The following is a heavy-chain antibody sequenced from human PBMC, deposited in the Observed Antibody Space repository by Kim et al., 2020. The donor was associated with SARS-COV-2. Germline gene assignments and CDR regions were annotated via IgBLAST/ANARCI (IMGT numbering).Heavy chain of an antibody. V-gene: IGHV3-23*01. CDR1: GFIFGNFA. Sequence: GGSLRLSCAASGFIFGNFAMHWVRQAPGKGLEWVSAISSSGGSTYYPASVQGRFAISRANTKDTLYLEMNTLRPEDTPLYSCASSGGSSAFWYFNYWAPG. CDR2: ISSSGGST. CDR3: ASSGGSSAFWYFNY. J-gene: IGHJ4*02. D-gene: IGHD2-15*01.